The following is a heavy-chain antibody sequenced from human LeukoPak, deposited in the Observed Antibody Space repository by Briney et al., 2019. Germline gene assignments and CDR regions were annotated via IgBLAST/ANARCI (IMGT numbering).Heavy chain of an antibody. Sequence: SETLSLTCTVSGGSISSYYWSWIRQPAGKGLEWIGRIYTSGSTNYNPSLKSRVTMSVDTSKNQFSLKLSSVTAADTAVYYCARSCIAAAGLYYFDYWGQGTLVTVPS. CDR1: GGSISSYY. D-gene: IGHD6-13*01. J-gene: IGHJ4*02. CDR3: ARSCIAAAGLYYFDY. V-gene: IGHV4-4*07. CDR2: IYTSGST.